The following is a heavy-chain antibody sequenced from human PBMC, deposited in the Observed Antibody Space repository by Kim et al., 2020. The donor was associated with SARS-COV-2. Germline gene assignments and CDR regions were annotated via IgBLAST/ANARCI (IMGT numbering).Heavy chain of an antibody. J-gene: IGHJ3*02. CDR2: INPSGGST. CDR3: ARDLTMVRGVMSSSAFDI. Sequence: ASVKVSCKASGYTFTSYYMHWVRQAPGQGLEWMGIINPSGGSTSYAQKFQGRVTMTRDTSTSTVYMELSSLRSEDTAVYYCARDLTMVRGVMSSSAFDIWGQGTMVTVSS. CDR1: GYTFTSYY. D-gene: IGHD3-10*01. V-gene: IGHV1-46*01.